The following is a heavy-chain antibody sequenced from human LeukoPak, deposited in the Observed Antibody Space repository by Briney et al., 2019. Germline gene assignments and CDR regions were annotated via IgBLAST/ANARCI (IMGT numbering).Heavy chain of an antibody. CDR3: AADVGEGYCSSTSCYGGGGYAFDI. CDR1: GGTFSSYA. CDR2: IVVGSGNT. D-gene: IGHD2-2*01. V-gene: IGHV1-58*02. J-gene: IGHJ3*02. Sequence: GASVKVSCKASGGTFSSYAISWVRQARGQRLEWIGWIVVGSGNTNYAQKFQERVTITRDMSTSTAYMELSSLRSEDTAVYYCAADVGEGYCSSTSCYGGGGYAFDIWGQGTMVTVSS.